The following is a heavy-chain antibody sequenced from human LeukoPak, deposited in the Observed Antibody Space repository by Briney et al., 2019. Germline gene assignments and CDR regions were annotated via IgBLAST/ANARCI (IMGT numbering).Heavy chain of an antibody. J-gene: IGHJ6*03. V-gene: IGHV3-64*01. CDR3: ARDGIVVVPAANRYGHYYYYMDV. CDR1: GFTFSSYA. CDR2: ISSNGGRT. Sequence: GGSLRLSCAASGFTFSSYAMHWVRQAPGKGLEYVSAISSNGGRTYYANSVKGRFTISRDNSKNTLYLQMGSLRAEDMAVYYCARDGIVVVPAANRYGHYYYYMDVWGKGTTVTVSS. D-gene: IGHD2-2*01.